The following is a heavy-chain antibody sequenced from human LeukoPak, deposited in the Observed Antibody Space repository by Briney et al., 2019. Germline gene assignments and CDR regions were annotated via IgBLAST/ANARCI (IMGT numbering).Heavy chain of an antibody. J-gene: IGHJ4*02. Sequence: ASVKVSCKASGYTFTSYGISWVRQAPGQGVEWMGWISAYNGNTNYAQKLQGRVTMTTDTSTSTAYMELRSLRSDDTAVYHCARLKSTGYYYSSGDYSDYWGQGTLVTVSS. CDR1: GYTFTSYG. V-gene: IGHV1-18*01. D-gene: IGHD3-22*01. CDR3: ARLKSTGYYYSSGDYSDY. CDR2: ISAYNGNT.